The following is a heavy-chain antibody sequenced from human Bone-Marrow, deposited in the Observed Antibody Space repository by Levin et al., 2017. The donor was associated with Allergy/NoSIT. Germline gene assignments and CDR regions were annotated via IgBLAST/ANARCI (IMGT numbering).Heavy chain of an antibody. Sequence: GGSLRLSCVGSGFRFNIEAMSWVRQTPGKGLGWVASSGSSTLYADSVRGRFTISRDDSKNTLFLQMDSLRVEDTAVYYCSKEDWSDGPGLYFNYWGQGSLVTVSS. V-gene: IGHV3-23*05. D-gene: IGHD1-1*01. CDR2: SGSST. CDR3: SKEDWSDGPGLYFNY. J-gene: IGHJ4*02. CDR1: GFRFNIEA.